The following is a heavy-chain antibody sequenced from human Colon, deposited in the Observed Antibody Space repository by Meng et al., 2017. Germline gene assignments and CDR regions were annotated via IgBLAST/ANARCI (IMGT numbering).Heavy chain of an antibody. V-gene: IGHV3-23*01. Sequence: GGSPRLSCTAHRFSFSSYAMTWVRQAPGKGLAWVSGISGSGGDTYYADSVRGRFTISRDNSKNTVFLQMNSLTADDKAIYYCTTRSGFYHFDYWGQGTLVTVSS. CDR2: ISGSGGDT. CDR1: RFSFSSYA. CDR3: TTRSGFYHFDY. D-gene: IGHD3-3*01. J-gene: IGHJ4*02.